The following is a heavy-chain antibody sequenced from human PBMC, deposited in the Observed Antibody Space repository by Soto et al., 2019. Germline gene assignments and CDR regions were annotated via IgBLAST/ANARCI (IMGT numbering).Heavy chain of an antibody. D-gene: IGHD3-10*01. CDR2: INPLGGST. Sequence: ASVKVSCKASGYTFTNYYIHWVRQAPGQGREWMGVINPLGGSTSYAQTFQGRVTMTRDTSTSTVYMQLSSLRSEDTAVYYCARELSRAPYDTFDIWGQGTMVTVSS. V-gene: IGHV1-46*01. CDR1: GYTFTNYY. J-gene: IGHJ3*02. CDR3: ARELSRAPYDTFDI.